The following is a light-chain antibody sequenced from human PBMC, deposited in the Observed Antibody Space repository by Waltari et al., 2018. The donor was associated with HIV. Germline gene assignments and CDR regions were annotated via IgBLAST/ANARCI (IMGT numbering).Light chain of an antibody. CDR3: GTWDSSLSAGV. CDR2: DNN. CDR1: SPHIGDNY. J-gene: IGLJ3*02. Sequence: QSVLTQPPSVSAAPGQKVTISCSGSSPHIGDNYVSWYQQLPGTAPKLLIYDNNKRPSGIPDRFSGSKSDTSATLGITGLQTGDEADYYCGTWDSSLSAGVFGGGTKLTVL. V-gene: IGLV1-51*01.